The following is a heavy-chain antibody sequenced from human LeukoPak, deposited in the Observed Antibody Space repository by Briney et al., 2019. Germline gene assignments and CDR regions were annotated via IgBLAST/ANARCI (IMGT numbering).Heavy chain of an antibody. CDR1: GDSISSRRNYY. J-gene: IGHJ4*02. CDR3: TSVRGYSYGFFDY. D-gene: IGHD5-18*01. V-gene: IGHV4-39*07. CDR2: MYYSGGS. Sequence: SETLSLTCTLSGDSISSRRNYYWGWIRQPPGKGLEWIGSMYYSGGSYYNPSLKNRVTISVDTSKNQFSLKLSSVTAADTAVYYCTSVRGYSYGFFDYWGQGALVTVSS.